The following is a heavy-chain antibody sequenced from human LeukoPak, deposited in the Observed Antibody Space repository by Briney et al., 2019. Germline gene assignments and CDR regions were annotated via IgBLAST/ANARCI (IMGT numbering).Heavy chain of an antibody. D-gene: IGHD3-10*01. V-gene: IGHV1-2*02. CDR2: INSNSGGT. Sequence: ASVKVSCKASGYTFTGYYLHWVRQAPGQGLDWMGWINSNSGGTNYAQKFQGRVTMTRDTSISTAYMELSRLRSDDTAVYYCARGDTYYYGSGSIDYWGQGTLVTVSS. CDR3: ARGDTYYYGSGSIDY. CDR1: GYTFTGYY. J-gene: IGHJ4*02.